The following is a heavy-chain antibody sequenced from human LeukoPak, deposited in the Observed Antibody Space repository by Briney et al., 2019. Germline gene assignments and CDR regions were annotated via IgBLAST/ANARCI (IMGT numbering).Heavy chain of an antibody. CDR2: YIESDGNR. CDR3: ARDWEYYDFWSGYSPYFDY. V-gene: IGHV3-23*01. D-gene: IGHD3-3*01. CDR1: GFTFSNYA. Sequence: GGSLRLSCAASGFTFSNYALAWVRQAPGKGLEWVSSYIESDGNRHYADSVKGRFTISRDNAKNSLYLQMNSLRAEDTAVYYCARDWEYYDFWSGYSPYFDYWGQGTLVTVS. J-gene: IGHJ4*02.